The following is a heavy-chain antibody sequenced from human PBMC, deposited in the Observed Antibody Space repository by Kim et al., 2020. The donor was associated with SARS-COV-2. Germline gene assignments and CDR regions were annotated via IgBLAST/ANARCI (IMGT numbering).Heavy chain of an antibody. CDR3: ARDSKQLTFDY. J-gene: IGHJ4*02. D-gene: IGHD6-6*01. CDR2: ISSSSSYI. CDR1: GFTFSSYS. Sequence: GGSQRLFCAASGFTFSSYSMNWVRQAPGKGLEWVSSISSSSSYIYYADSVKGRFTISRDNAKNSLYLQMNSLRAEDTAVYYCARDSKQLTFDYWGQGTLVTVSS. V-gene: IGHV3-21*01.